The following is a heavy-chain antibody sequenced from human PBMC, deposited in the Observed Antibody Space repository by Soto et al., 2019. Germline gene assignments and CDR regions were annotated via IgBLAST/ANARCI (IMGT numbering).Heavy chain of an antibody. V-gene: IGHV4-59*01. J-gene: IGHJ4*02. Sequence: SETLSLTCTVSGGSMRNYFWTWIRQPPGKGLERIGYIHYSGTTSFFPSYNPSLRSRVTISEDTSKNQFSLKLLSVTTADTAVYFCAAGEASSRNLAPYYLDFWGQGTLVTVSS. CDR1: GGSMRNYF. D-gene: IGHD6-13*01. CDR2: IHYSGTT. CDR3: AAGEASSRNLAPYYLDF.